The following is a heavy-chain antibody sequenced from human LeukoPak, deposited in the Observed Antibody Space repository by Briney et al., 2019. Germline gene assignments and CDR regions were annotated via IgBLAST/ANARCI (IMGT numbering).Heavy chain of an antibody. CDR2: INHSGST. V-gene: IGHV4-34*01. J-gene: IGHJ4*02. D-gene: IGHD3-10*01. CDR1: GGSFSGYY. Sequence: PSETLSLTCAVYGGSFSGYYWSWIRQPPGKGLEWIGEINHSGSTNYNPSLKSRVTISVDTSKNQFSLKLSSVTAADTAVYYCAREARRNTYYYGSGSYYDYWGQGTLATVSS. CDR3: AREARRNTYYYGSGSYYDY.